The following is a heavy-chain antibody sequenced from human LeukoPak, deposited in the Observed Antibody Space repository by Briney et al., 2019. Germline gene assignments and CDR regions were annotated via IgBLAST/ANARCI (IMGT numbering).Heavy chain of an antibody. V-gene: IGHV3-9*01. J-gene: IGHJ4*02. CDR3: ARESSSGWYLAYFDY. CDR2: ISWNSGRI. D-gene: IGHD6-19*01. CDR1: GFTFDDYA. Sequence: GGSLRLSCAASGFTFDDYAMHWVRQAPGKDLEWVSGISWNSGRIGYADSVKGRFTISRDNSRNTLYLQMNSLRAEDTAVYYCARESSSGWYLAYFDYWGQGTLVTVSS.